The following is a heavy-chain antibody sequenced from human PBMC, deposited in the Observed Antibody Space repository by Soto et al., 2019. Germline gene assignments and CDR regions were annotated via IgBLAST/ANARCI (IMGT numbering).Heavy chain of an antibody. CDR2: INPNSGGT. V-gene: IGHV1-2*02. CDR1: GYTFTGYV. D-gene: IGHD6-13*01. Sequence: ASVKVSCKASGYTFTGYVLSWVRQAPGQGLEWMGWINPNSGGTNYAQKFQGRVTMTRDTSISTAYMELSRLRSDDTAVYYCAGRIAAVGYAFDIWGQGTMVTVSS. J-gene: IGHJ3*02. CDR3: AGRIAAVGYAFDI.